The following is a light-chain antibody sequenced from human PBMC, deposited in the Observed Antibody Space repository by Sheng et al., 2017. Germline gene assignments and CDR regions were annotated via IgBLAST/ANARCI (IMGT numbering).Light chain of an antibody. V-gene: IGKV1-5*03. J-gene: IGKJ2*03. Sequence: IQMTQSPSTLSASVGDRVTITCRASQTLNNALAWYQVKPGKAPKFLIYQASTLQQGVPSRFSGSGSGTEFTLTISNLQPDDFATYYCQQYVRFYSFAQGYQAGDQ. CDR1: QTLNNA. CDR3: QQYVRFYS. CDR2: QAS.